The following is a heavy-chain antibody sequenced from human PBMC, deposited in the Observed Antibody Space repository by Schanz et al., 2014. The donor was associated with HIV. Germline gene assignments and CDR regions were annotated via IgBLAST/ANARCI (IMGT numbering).Heavy chain of an antibody. J-gene: IGHJ6*02. CDR1: GFTFSNYA. CDR2: ISGSGMST. CDR3: ANSGYCTSGVCYTRGYDTDV. V-gene: IGHV3-23*01. Sequence: EVQLLESGGGLVEPGGSLRLSCAASGFTFSNYAINWVRQAPGKGLEWVSTISGSGMSTFHADSVKGRFTISRDNSRNTVSLHMNSLKAEDTAVYYCANSGYCTSGVCYTRGYDTDVWGQGTTVTVSS. D-gene: IGHD2-8*01.